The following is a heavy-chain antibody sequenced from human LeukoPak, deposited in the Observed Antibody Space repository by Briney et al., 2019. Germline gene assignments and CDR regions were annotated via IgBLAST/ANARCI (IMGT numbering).Heavy chain of an antibody. CDR3: AKDHSNTVGY. D-gene: IGHD4-23*01. CDR1: GFAFSSFA. CDR2: ISGSGGST. J-gene: IGHJ4*02. Sequence: GGSLRLSCAASGFAFSSFAMNWVRQAPGKGLEWVSAISGSGGSTYYADSVKGRFTISRDNSKNTLYLQMNSLRAEDTAVYYCAKDHSNTVGYWGQGTLVTVSS. V-gene: IGHV3-23*01.